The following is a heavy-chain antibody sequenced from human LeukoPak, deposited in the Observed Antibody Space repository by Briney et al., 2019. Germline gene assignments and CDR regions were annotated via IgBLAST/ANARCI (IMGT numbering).Heavy chain of an antibody. CDR2: IDGSNYI. Sequence: GGSLRLSCAASGFAFSLYNMNWVRQAPGKGLEWVSCIDGSNYIYYADSVKGRFTVSRDNAKNLLYLQLNRLRAEDTAVYYCARDEGLPAEFFQHWGQGTLVTVSS. V-gene: IGHV3-21*01. J-gene: IGHJ1*01. CDR3: ARDEGLPAEFFQH. D-gene: IGHD3/OR15-3a*01. CDR1: GFAFSLYN.